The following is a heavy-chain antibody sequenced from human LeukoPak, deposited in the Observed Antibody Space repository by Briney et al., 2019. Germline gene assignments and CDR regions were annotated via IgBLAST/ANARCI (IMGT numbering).Heavy chain of an antibody. D-gene: IGHD4-11*01. Sequence: SETLSLTCTVSGGSISSSYWRWIRQPPGKGLEWIGHIYYSGSTNYNPSLKSRVTISVDTSKNQFSLKLNSVTAADTAVYYCARQGPLTTAVTTRTNPFDYWGQGTLVTVSS. V-gene: IGHV4-59*08. CDR2: IYYSGST. CDR3: ARQGPLTTAVTTRTNPFDY. CDR1: GGSISSSY. J-gene: IGHJ4*02.